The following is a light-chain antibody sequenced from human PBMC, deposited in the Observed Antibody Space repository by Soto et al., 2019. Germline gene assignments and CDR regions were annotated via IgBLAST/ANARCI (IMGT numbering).Light chain of an antibody. Sequence: QSVLTQPPSVSAAPGQKVTISCSGSTSNIGNNFVSWYQQLPGTAPKLLIYENIKRPSGIPDRFSGSKSGTSATLGITGLETVDEADYYCGTWDGSLSAGVFGGGTKLTVL. J-gene: IGLJ2*01. CDR2: ENI. CDR3: GTWDGSLSAGV. V-gene: IGLV1-51*02. CDR1: TSNIGNNF.